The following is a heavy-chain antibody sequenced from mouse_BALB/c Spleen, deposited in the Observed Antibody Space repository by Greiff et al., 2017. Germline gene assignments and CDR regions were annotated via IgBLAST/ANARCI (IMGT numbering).Heavy chain of an antibody. CDR1: GFTFSDYY. CDR3: ARGVVRAFDY. CDR2: ISDGGSYT. J-gene: IGHJ2*01. V-gene: IGHV5-4*02. Sequence: EVQVVESGGGLVKPGGSLKLSCAASGFTFSDYYMYWVRQTPEKRLEWVATISDGGSYTYYPDSVKGRFTISRDNAKNNLYLQMSSLKSEDTAMYYCARGVVRAFDYWGQGTTLTVSS. D-gene: IGHD1-1*02.